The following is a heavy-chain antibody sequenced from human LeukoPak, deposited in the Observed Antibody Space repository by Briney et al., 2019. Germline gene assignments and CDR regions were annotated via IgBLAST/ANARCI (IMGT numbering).Heavy chain of an antibody. CDR2: IYYSGST. V-gene: IGHV4-39*01. J-gene: IGHJ3*02. D-gene: IGHD3-9*01. Sequence: SETLSLTCTVSGGSISSSCYYWGWIRQPPGKGLEWIGSIYYSGSTYYNPSRKSRVTISVDPSKNPFSLKLSSVTAADTAVYYCARHYDILAGYYTSHAFDIWGQGTRVTVSS. CDR1: GGSISSSCYY. CDR3: ARHYDILAGYYTSHAFDI.